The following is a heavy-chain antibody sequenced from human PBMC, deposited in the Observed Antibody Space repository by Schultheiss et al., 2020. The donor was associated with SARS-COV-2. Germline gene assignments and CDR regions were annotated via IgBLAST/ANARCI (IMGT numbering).Heavy chain of an antibody. J-gene: IGHJ6*03. Sequence: ASVKVSCKASGGTFSSYAINWVRQAPGQGLEWMGWISAYNGNTNYAQKLQGRVTMTTDTSTSTAYMELRSLRSDDTAVYYCARGLYYDFWSGYNYYYYYMDVWGKGTTVTVSS. CDR3: ARGLYYDFWSGYNYYYYYMDV. D-gene: IGHD3-3*01. CDR2: ISAYNGNT. CDR1: GGTFSSYA. V-gene: IGHV1-18*01.